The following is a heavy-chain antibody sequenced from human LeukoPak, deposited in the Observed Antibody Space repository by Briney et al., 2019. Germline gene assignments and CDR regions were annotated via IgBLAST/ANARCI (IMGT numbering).Heavy chain of an antibody. CDR1: GFTFTSYA. J-gene: IGHJ4*02. D-gene: IGHD3-10*01. CDR3: ARQYYYGSGSRFFDY. CDR2: ISYDGSNK. Sequence: QAGGSLRLSCAASGFTFTSYAMSWVRQAPGKGLEWVAVISYDGSNKYYADSVKGRFTISRDNSKNTLYLQMNSLRAEDTAVYYCARQYYYGSGSRFFDYWGQGTLVTVSS. V-gene: IGHV3-30-3*01.